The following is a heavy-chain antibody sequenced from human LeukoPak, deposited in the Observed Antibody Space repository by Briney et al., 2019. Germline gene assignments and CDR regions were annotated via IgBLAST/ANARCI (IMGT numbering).Heavy chain of an antibody. Sequence: SETLSPTCTVSGGSISSSSYYWGWIRQPPGKGLEWIGNIYYTGSTYYNPSLKSRVTISVDTSKNQFSLKLSSVTAADTAVYYCARTNTAMVSDYWGQGTLVTVSS. J-gene: IGHJ4*02. CDR3: ARTNTAMVSDY. CDR1: GGSISSSSYY. D-gene: IGHD5-18*01. CDR2: IYYTGST. V-gene: IGHV4-39*01.